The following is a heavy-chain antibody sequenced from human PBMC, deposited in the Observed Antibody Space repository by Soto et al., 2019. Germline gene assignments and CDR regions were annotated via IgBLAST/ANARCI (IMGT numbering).Heavy chain of an antibody. CDR1: GFTFDDYA. CDR2: ISWNRGKI. CDR3: AKEIVGAINY. V-gene: IGHV3-9*01. Sequence: EVPLVESGGGLVQPGRSLSLSCAASGFTFDDYAMHWVRQAPGKGLEWVSGISWNRGKIGYADSVKGRFTISRDNANNSLYLQMNSLRPEVTAFYYCAKEIVGAINYWGQGTLVTVSS. D-gene: IGHD1-26*01. J-gene: IGHJ4*02.